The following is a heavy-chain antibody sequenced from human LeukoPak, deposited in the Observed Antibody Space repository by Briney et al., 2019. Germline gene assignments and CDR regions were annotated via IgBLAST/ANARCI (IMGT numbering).Heavy chain of an antibody. J-gene: IGHJ4*02. CDR2: ISYDGSNK. Sequence: PGRSLRLSCAASGFTFSSYAMHWVRQAPGKGLEWVAVISYDGSNKYYADSVKGRFTISRDNSKNTLYLQMNSLRAEDTAVYYCARGRTWNYFDYWGQGTLVTVSS. CDR3: ARGRTWNYFDY. D-gene: IGHD1-1*01. CDR1: GFTFSSYA. V-gene: IGHV3-30-3*01.